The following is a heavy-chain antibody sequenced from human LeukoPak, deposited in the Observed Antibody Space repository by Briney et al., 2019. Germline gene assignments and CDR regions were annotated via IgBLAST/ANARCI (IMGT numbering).Heavy chain of an antibody. V-gene: IGHV3-11*01. D-gene: IGHD3-3*01. CDR2: ISSSGSSGTSI. CDR1: GFTFSGYY. J-gene: IGHJ4*02. CDR3: TRGPFWSGYFDY. Sequence: GGSLRLSCAASGFTFSGYYMSWIRQAPGKGLEWVSYISSSGSSGTSIYYADSVKGRFTISRDNAKNSLYLQMNSLRVEDTAIYYCTRGPFWSGYFDYWGQGTLVTVSS.